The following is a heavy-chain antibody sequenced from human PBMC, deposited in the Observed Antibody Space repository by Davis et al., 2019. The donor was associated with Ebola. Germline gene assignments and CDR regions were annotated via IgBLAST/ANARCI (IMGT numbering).Heavy chain of an antibody. CDR3: ARAGVVPRASYWYYYMDV. CDR1: GYTFTSYD. Sequence: ASVKVSCKASGYTFTSYDINWVRQATGQGLEWMGWMNPNSGNTGYAQKFQGRVTITRNTSISTAYMELSSLRSEDTAVYYCARAGVVPRASYWYYYMDVWGKGTTVTVSS. J-gene: IGHJ6*03. CDR2: MNPNSGNT. D-gene: IGHD2-2*01. V-gene: IGHV1-8*03.